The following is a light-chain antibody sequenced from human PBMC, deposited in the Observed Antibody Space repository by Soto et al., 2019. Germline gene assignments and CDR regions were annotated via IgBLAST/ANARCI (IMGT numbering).Light chain of an antibody. CDR3: MQALQSLT. CDR1: QSLLYNNTYNY. CDR2: LGS. Sequence: DIVMTQSPLTLPVTPGEPASISCRSSQSLLYNNTYNYLDWYLQKPGQSPQLLVYLGSYRASGVPDRFRGSGSGTDFTLKISRVEAEDFGIYYCMQALQSLTFGQGTRLEIQ. V-gene: IGKV2-28*01. J-gene: IGKJ5*01.